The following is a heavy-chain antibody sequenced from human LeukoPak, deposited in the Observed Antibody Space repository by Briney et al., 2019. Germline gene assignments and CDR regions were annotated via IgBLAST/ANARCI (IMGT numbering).Heavy chain of an antibody. D-gene: IGHD3-22*01. CDR1: GFTFSSYA. CDR3: ARDWKGQNYYDREGGNAFDI. V-gene: IGHV3-30*14. CDR2: ISYDGSNK. Sequence: PGGSLRLSCAASGFTFSSYAMHWVRQAPGKGLEWVAVISYDGSNKYYADSVKGRFTISRDNSKNTLYLQMNSLRAEDTAVYYCARDWKGQNYYDREGGNAFDIWGQGTMVTVSS. J-gene: IGHJ3*02.